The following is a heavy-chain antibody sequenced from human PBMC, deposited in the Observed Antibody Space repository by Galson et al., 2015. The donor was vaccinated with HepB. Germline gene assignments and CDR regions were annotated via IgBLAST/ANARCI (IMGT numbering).Heavy chain of an antibody. CDR3: AKGDYGLSAWFDP. V-gene: IGHV3-30*02. Sequence: SLRLSCAASGFTFSSYGMHWVRQAPGKGLEWVAFIRYDGSNKYYADSVKGRFTISRDNSKNTLYLQMNSLRAEDTAVYYCAKGDYGLSAWFDPWGQGTLVTVSS. D-gene: IGHD4-17*01. CDR2: IRYDGSNK. CDR1: GFTFSSYG. J-gene: IGHJ5*02.